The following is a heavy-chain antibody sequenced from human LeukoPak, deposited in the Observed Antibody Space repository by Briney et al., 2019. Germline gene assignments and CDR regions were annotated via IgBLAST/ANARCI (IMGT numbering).Heavy chain of an antibody. V-gene: IGHV3-23*01. CDR3: ASRDPCSGGNCYGLAY. J-gene: IGHJ4*02. D-gene: IGHD2-15*01. CDR1: GFTFSNYA. Sequence: GGSLRLSCAASGFTFSNYAMSWVRQAPGKGLEWVSVISGNGGSTYYAGSVKGRFTISRDNSKNTLYLQMNSLRAEDTAIYYCASRDPCSGGNCYGLAYWGQGTLVTVSS. CDR2: ISGNGGST.